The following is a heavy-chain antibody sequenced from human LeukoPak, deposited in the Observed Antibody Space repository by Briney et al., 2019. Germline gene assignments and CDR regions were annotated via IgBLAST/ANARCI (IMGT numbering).Heavy chain of an antibody. CDR3: TTDSIHSGSYY. D-gene: IGHD1-26*01. V-gene: IGHV3-30*03. Sequence: GGSLRLSCAASAFTFSNYGMHWVRQAPGKGLEWVAVISYDGSDKYYADSVKGRFTISRDNSKNTLYLQMNSLKTEDTAVYYCTTDSIHSGSYYWGQGTLVTVSS. CDR2: ISYDGSDK. J-gene: IGHJ4*02. CDR1: AFTFSNYG.